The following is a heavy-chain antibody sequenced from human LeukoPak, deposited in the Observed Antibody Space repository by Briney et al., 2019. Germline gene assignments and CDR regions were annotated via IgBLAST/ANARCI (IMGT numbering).Heavy chain of an antibody. CDR3: ARDTYCSSTSCYYGEAWFDP. CDR1: GGTFSSYA. J-gene: IGHJ5*02. V-gene: IGHV1-69*01. Sequence: ASVKVSCKASGGTFSSYAISWVRQAPGQGLEWMGGIIPIFGTANYAQKFQGRVTITADESTSTAYMELSSLRSEDTAVYYCARDTYCSSTSCYYGEAWFDPWGQGTLVTVSS. CDR2: IIPIFGTA. D-gene: IGHD2-2*01.